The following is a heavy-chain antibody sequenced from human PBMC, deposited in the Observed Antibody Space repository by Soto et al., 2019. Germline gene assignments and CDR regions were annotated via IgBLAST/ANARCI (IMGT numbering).Heavy chain of an antibody. Sequence: QPGGSLRLSCAASGFTFSIYGMHWFRQAPGKGLEWVAVIWYDGSNKYYADSVKGRFTISRDNSKNTLYLQMNSLRAEDTAVYYCARDPSFFYCSSTSCFLDYWGQGTLVTVSS. J-gene: IGHJ4*02. CDR2: IWYDGSNK. CDR1: GFTFSIYG. V-gene: IGHV3-33*01. CDR3: ARDPSFFYCSSTSCFLDY. D-gene: IGHD2-2*01.